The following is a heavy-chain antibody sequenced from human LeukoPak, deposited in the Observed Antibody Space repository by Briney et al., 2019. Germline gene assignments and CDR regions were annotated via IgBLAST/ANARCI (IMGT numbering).Heavy chain of an antibody. J-gene: IGHJ4*02. Sequence: SGGSLRLSCAASGFTFSSYAMSWVRQAPGKGLEWVSAISGSGGSTYYADSVKGRFTISRDNSKNTLYLQMNSLRAEDTAVYYCAKGQLWLNYFDYWGQGTLVTVSS. CDR1: GFTFSSYA. D-gene: IGHD5-18*01. CDR2: ISGSGGST. CDR3: AKGQLWLNYFDY. V-gene: IGHV3-23*01.